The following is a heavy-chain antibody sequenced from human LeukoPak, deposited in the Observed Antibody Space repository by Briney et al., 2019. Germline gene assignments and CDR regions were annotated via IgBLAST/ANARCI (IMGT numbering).Heavy chain of an antibody. J-gene: IGHJ4*02. D-gene: IGHD3-22*01. Sequence: SETLSLTCAVYGGSFSGYYWSWIRQPPGKGLEWIGEINHSGSTNYNPSLKSRVTISVDTSKNQFSLKLSSVTAADTAVYYCAQTPGGGYYYGRDYGGQGTLVTVSS. CDR3: AQTPGGGYYYGRDY. V-gene: IGHV4-34*01. CDR1: GGSFSGYY. CDR2: INHSGST.